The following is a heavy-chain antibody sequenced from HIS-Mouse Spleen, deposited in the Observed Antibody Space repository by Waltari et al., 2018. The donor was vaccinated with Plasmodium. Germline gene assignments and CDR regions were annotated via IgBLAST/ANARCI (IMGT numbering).Heavy chain of an antibody. CDR2: INSEGSST. J-gene: IGHJ3*02. CDR3: ARTIAAAGTGDAFDM. CDR1: GFTFSSSW. D-gene: IGHD6-13*01. V-gene: IGHV3-74*03. Sequence: EVQLVESGGGLVQPGGSLRLSCAASGFTFSSSWLRWVRQAPGKGLVWVSRINSEGSSTKYADSVKGRFTISRNNAKNTLYLQMNSLRAEDTAVYYCARTIAAAGTGDAFDMWGQGTMVTVSS.